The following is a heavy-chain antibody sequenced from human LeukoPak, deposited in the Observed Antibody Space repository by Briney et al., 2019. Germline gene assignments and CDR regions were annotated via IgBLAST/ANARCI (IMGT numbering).Heavy chain of an antibody. CDR2: ISYDGGSK. J-gene: IGHJ3*02. CDR3: ARGPHITIFGVETNAFDI. Sequence: GGSLRLSCAASGFTIRNYAMYWVRQAPGRGLDWVAVISYDGGSKYYADSVKGRFPISRDNSKNTLYLQMNSLRAEDTAVYYCARGPHITIFGVETNAFDIWGQGTMVTVSS. V-gene: IGHV3-30*04. CDR1: GFTIRNYA. D-gene: IGHD3-3*01.